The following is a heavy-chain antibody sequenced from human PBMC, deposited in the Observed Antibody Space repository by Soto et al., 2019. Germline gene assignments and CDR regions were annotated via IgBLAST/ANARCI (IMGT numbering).Heavy chain of an antibody. CDR2: ISGSGDST. Sequence: PSETLSLTCTVSGGSVSSSSYYWGWVRQPPGKGLEWVSTISGSGDSTYYADSVRGRFTISRDNSKNTVYLLLNSLRAEDTAVFYCANSYNWNLEAPFEIWGQGTMVTVSS. J-gene: IGHJ3*02. CDR1: GGSVSSSSYY. D-gene: IGHD1-7*01. V-gene: IGHV3-23*01. CDR3: ANSYNWNLEAPFEI.